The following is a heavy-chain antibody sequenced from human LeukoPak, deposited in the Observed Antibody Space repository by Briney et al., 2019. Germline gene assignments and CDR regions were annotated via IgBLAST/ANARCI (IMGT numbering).Heavy chain of an antibody. J-gene: IGHJ4*02. Sequence: GGSLRLSCAASGFTFSIYSMNWVRQAPGKGLEWVSSISSSSSYIYYADSVKGRFTISRDNAKNSLYLQMNSLRAEDTAVYYCARSAGYSYGFPFDYWGQGTLVTVSS. CDR3: ARSAGYSYGFPFDY. D-gene: IGHD5-18*01. CDR2: ISSSSSYI. CDR1: GFTFSIYS. V-gene: IGHV3-21*04.